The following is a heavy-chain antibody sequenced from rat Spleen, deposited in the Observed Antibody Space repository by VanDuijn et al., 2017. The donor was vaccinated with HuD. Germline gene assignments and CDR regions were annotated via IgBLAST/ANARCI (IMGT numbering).Heavy chain of an antibody. CDR1: GFSSTDYS. D-gene: IGHD1-11*01. CDR2: MWSGGST. J-gene: IGHJ2*01. Sequence: VQLKESGPGLVQPSQTLSLTCTVSGFSSTDYSVHWVRQPPGKGLERLGVMWSGGSTAYNSALKSRLSISRDTSKSQVFLKINSLQTEDTAIYYCTRSGGDYFDYWGQGVMVTVSS. V-gene: IGHV2S63*01. CDR3: TRSGGDYFDY.